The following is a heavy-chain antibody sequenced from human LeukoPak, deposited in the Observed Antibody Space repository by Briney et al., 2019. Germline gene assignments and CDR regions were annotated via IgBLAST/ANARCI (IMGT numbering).Heavy chain of an antibody. J-gene: IGHJ4*02. CDR1: GGSISSYY. V-gene: IGHV4-59*12. CDR2: IYYSGST. Sequence: SETLSLTCTVSGGSISSYYWSWIRQPPGKGLEWIGYIYYSGSTNYNPSLKSRVTISVDTSKNQFSLKLSPVTAADTAVYYCAYYYDSSGYHYWGQGTLVTVSS. D-gene: IGHD3-22*01. CDR3: AYYYDSSGYHY.